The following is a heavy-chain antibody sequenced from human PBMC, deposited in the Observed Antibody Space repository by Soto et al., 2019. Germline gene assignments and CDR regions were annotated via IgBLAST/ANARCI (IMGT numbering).Heavy chain of an antibody. Sequence: GGSLRLSCAASGFTFSSYAMSWVRQAPGKGLEWVSAISGSGGSTYYADSVKGRFTISRDNSKNTLYLQMNSLRAEDTAVYYCAKILGSGSYYNGYMDVWGKGTTVTVSS. D-gene: IGHD3-10*01. V-gene: IGHV3-23*01. J-gene: IGHJ6*03. CDR3: AKILGSGSYYNGYMDV. CDR2: ISGSGGST. CDR1: GFTFSSYA.